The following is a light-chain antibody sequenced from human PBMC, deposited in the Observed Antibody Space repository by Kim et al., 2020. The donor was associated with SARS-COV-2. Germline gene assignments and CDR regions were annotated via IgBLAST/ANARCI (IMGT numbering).Light chain of an antibody. CDR2: DAS. J-gene: IGKJ4*01. CDR3: ERYGSSLT. V-gene: IGKV3-20*01. Sequence: EMVLTQSPDTLSLSPGERATLSCRASQNVKNNYVAWYQQKPGQSPRLLIYDASSRATGIPDRFSGSGSGTDFTLTISRLEPEDFAVFYCERYGSSLTFGGRTKVDIK. CDR1: QNVKNNY.